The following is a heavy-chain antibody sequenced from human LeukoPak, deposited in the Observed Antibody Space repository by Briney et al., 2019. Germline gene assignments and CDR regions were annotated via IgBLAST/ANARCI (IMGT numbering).Heavy chain of an antibody. CDR2: ISASGSYT. Sequence: GGSLRLSCAASGFSFSDEYMSRIRQAPGQGLEWISYISASGSYTNYADSVKGRFTISRDNAKNSLYLQMNSLRAEDTAVYYCARDYCSGGSCYSDYWGQGTLVTVSS. V-gene: IGHV3-11*06. J-gene: IGHJ4*02. CDR3: ARDYCSGGSCYSDY. CDR1: GFSFSDEY. D-gene: IGHD2-15*01.